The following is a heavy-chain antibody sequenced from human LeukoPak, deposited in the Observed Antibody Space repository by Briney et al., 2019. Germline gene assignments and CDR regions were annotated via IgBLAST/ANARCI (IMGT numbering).Heavy chain of an antibody. D-gene: IGHD3-22*01. CDR1: GGSISSGGYY. V-gene: IGHV4-31*03. J-gene: IGHJ4*02. CDR2: IYYSGST. Sequence: PSETLSLTCTVSGGSISSGGYYWSWIRQHPGKGLEWIGYIYYSGSTYYNPSLKSRVTISVDPSKNQFSLKLSSVTAADTAVYYCARVYYYDSSGYFDYWGQGTLVTVSS. CDR3: ARVYYYDSSGYFDY.